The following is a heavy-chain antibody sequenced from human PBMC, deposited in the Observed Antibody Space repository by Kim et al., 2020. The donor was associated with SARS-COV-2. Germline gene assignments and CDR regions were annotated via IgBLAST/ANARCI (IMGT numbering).Heavy chain of an antibody. CDR2: ISAYNGNT. Sequence: ASVKVSCKASGYTFTSSGISWVRQAPGQGLEWMGWISAYNGNTNYAKKLQGRVTMTTDTSTSPAYMELRSLRSDDTAVYHCARLGVITYDFDYWGQGTLVTVSS. D-gene: IGHD3-22*01. CDR1: GYTFTSSG. CDR3: ARLGVITYDFDY. J-gene: IGHJ4*02. V-gene: IGHV1-18*01.